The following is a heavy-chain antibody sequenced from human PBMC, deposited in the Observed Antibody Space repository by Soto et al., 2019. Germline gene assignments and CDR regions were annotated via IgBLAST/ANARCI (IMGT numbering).Heavy chain of an antibody. CDR2: IYYSGST. CDR3: ARADYDFWRLHDAFDI. V-gene: IGHV4-59*01. Sequence: PSETLSLTCTVSGGSISSYYWSWIRQPPGKGLEWIGYIYYSGSTNYNPSLKSRVTISVDTSKNQFSLKLSSVTAADTAMYYCARADYDFWRLHDAFDIWGQGTMVTVSS. D-gene: IGHD3-3*01. CDR1: GGSISSYY. J-gene: IGHJ3*02.